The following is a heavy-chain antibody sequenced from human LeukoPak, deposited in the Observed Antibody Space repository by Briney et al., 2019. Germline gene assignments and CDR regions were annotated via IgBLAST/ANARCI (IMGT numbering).Heavy chain of an antibody. D-gene: IGHD5-18*01. V-gene: IGHV3-53*01. Sequence: GGSLRLSCAASGFTVSSNYMSWVRQAPGKGLEWVSVIYSGGSTYYADSVKGRFTISRDNSKNTLYLQMNSLRAEDTAVYYCARDTAMVTPLWPDHGMDVWGQGTTVTVSS. J-gene: IGHJ6*02. CDR2: IYSGGST. CDR1: GFTVSSNY. CDR3: ARDTAMVTPLWPDHGMDV.